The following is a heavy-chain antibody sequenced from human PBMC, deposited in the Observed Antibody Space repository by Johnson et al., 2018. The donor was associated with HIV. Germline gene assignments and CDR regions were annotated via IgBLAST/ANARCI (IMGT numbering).Heavy chain of an antibody. D-gene: IGHD3-22*01. J-gene: IGHJ3*02. V-gene: IGHV3-33*01. CDR1: GFTFSNYG. CDR2: IWYDGSNK. CDR3: ARYSYYYDNSGAFDI. Sequence: QVQLVESGGGVVQPGRSLRLSCAASGFTFSNYGMHWVRQAPGKGLEWVAVIWYDGSNKYYADSVKGRFTISRDNSKNTLYLQMNSLRAEDTAVYYCARYSYYYDNSGAFDIWGQGTMVTVSS.